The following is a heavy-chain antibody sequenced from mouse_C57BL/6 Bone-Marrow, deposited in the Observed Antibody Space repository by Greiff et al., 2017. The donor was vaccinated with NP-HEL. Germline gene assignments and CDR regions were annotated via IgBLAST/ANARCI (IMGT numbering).Heavy chain of an antibody. V-gene: IGHV1-72*01. Sequence: QVQLQQPGADLVKPGASVKLSCKASGYTFTSYWMHWVKQRPGRGLEWIGRLDPNSGGTKFNEKFKTKATLTVDKPSSTAYMQLSSLTSADSAVYYCARYYYGSRGWYFDVWGTGTTVTVSS. CDR1: GYTFTSYW. D-gene: IGHD1-1*01. J-gene: IGHJ1*03. CDR3: ARYYYGSRGWYFDV. CDR2: LDPNSGGT.